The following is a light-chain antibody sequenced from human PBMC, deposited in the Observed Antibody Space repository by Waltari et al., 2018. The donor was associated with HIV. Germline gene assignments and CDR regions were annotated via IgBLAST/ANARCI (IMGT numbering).Light chain of an antibody. V-gene: IGLV1-44*01. CDR3: QSADSSGTYVV. CDR2: SNN. CDR1: SSNIGSNT. J-gene: IGLJ2*01. Sequence: QSVLTQPPSASGTPGQRVTISCSGSSSNIGSNTVNWYQQLPGTAPKLLIDSNNQRPSGVPDRFSGSKSGTSASLAISGLQSEDEADYYCQSADSSGTYVVFGGGTKLTVL.